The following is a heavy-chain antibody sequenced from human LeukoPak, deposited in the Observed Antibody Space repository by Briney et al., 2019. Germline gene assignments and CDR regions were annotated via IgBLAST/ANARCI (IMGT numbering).Heavy chain of an antibody. V-gene: IGHV3-23*01. Sequence: GGSLRLSCAASGFTFSSYAMSWVHQAPGKGLEWVSAISGSGGSTYYADSVKGRFTISRDNSKNTLYLQMNSLRAEDTAVYYCAKDDVVVTAILGYWGQGTLVTVSS. CDR1: GFTFSSYA. D-gene: IGHD2-21*02. CDR3: AKDDVVVTAILGY. CDR2: ISGSGGST. J-gene: IGHJ4*02.